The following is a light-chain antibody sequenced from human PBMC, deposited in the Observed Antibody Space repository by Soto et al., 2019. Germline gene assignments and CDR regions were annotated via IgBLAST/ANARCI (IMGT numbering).Light chain of an antibody. V-gene: IGLV2-14*01. CDR3: SSYISSSTIVV. J-gene: IGLJ2*01. CDR2: EVS. CDR1: SRDVGGYNY. Sequence: QSALTQPASVSGSPGQSITISCTGTSRDVGGYNYVSWHQQHPGKAPKVIITEVSNRPSGVSNRFSGSKSGNTASLTISGLQAEDEADYYCSSYISSSTIVVFGGVTKVTVL.